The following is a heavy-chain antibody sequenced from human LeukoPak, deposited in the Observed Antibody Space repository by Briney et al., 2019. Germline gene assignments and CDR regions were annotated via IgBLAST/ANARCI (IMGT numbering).Heavy chain of an antibody. CDR3: ARVSPRYYDSSGYNDAFDI. D-gene: IGHD3-22*01. CDR2: IYYSGST. Sequence: SETLSLTCTVSGGSISSYYWSWLRQPPGKGLEWIGYIYYSGSTNYNPPLKSRVTISVDTYKNQFSLKLSSVTAADTAVYYCARVSPRYYDSSGYNDAFDIWGQGTMVTVSS. J-gene: IGHJ3*02. CDR1: GGSISSYY. V-gene: IGHV4-59*01.